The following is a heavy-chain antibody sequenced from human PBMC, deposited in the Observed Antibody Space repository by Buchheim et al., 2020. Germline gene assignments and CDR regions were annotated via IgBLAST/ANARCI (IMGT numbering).Heavy chain of an antibody. CDR2: IYYSGST. D-gene: IGHD6-13*01. Sequence: QVQLQESGPGLVKPSETLSLTCTVSGGSISSYYWSWIRQPPGKGLEWIGYIYYSGSTNYNPSLKSRVTISVDTSKNQFSLKLSSVTAADTAVYYCARAATGYSSSWYLDSYYFDYWGQGTL. J-gene: IGHJ4*02. CDR3: ARAATGYSSSWYLDSYYFDY. V-gene: IGHV4-59*01. CDR1: GGSISSYY.